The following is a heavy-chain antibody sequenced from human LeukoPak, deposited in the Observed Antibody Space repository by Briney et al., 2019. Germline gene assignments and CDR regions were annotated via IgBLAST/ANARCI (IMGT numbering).Heavy chain of an antibody. V-gene: IGHV1-2*02. Sequence: ASVKVSCKASGYTFTAYYMHWVRQAPGQGLEWMGWINPNSGGTNYAQKFQGRVTMTRDTSISTAYMELSRLRSDDTAVYYCARSLGSSWYVYYYYYMDVWGKGTTVTVSS. CDR2: INPNSGGT. CDR3: ARSLGSSWYVYYYYYMDV. CDR1: GYTFTAYY. D-gene: IGHD6-13*01. J-gene: IGHJ6*03.